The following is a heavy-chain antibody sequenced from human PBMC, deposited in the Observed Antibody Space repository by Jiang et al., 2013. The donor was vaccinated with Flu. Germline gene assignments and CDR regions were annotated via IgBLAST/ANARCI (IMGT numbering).Heavy chain of an antibody. CDR3: ASDSSGYYRFDY. J-gene: IGHJ4*02. Sequence: PGLVKPSETLSLTCTVSGGSISSSSYYWGWIRQPPGKGLEWIGSIYYSGSTYYNPSLKSRVTISVDTSKNQFSLKLSSVTAADTAVYYCASDSSGYYRFDYWGQGTLVTVSS. V-gene: IGHV4-39*01. CDR1: GGSISSSSYY. CDR2: IYYSGST. D-gene: IGHD3-22*01.